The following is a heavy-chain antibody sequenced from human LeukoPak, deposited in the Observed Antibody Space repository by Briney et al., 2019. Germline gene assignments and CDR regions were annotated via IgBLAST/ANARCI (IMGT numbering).Heavy chain of an antibody. CDR1: GGAISSYY. J-gene: IGHJ4*02. Sequence: SETLSLTCTVSGGAISSYYWSWIRQPPGKGLEWIGYIYYSGSTNYNPSLKSRVTISVDTSKNQFSLKLSSVTAADTAVYYCARGRRIFGVVTIGRFDYWGQGTLVTVSS. V-gene: IGHV4-59*12. CDR3: ARGRRIFGVVTIGRFDY. CDR2: IYYSGST. D-gene: IGHD3-3*01.